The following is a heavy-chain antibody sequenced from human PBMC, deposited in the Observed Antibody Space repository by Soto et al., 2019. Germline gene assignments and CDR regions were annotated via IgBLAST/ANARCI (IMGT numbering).Heavy chain of an antibody. CDR1: GYTFTNYG. Sequence: ASVKVSCKASGYTFTNYGISWVRQAPGQGLEWMGWISAYNGNTNYAQKLQGRVTMTTDTSTSTAYMELRSLRSDDTAVYYCGREERRDASDYGIDSWGQGTLVTVS. J-gene: IGHJ4*02. V-gene: IGHV1-18*01. CDR2: ISAYNGNT. CDR3: GREERRDASDYGIDS. D-gene: IGHD3-16*01.